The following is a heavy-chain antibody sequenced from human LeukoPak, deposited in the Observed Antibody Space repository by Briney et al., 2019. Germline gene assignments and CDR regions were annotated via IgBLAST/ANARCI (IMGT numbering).Heavy chain of an antibody. J-gene: IGHJ5*02. CDR1: GGSISSTSYY. CDR2: IYYSGST. Sequence: PSETLSLTCTVSGGSISSTSYYWGWIRQPPGKGLEWIGSIYYSGSTYNNPSLKSRVTISLDTSKNQFSLKLSSVTAADTAVYYCARGPLVLLWFGPFDPWGQGTLVTVSS. V-gene: IGHV4-39*07. D-gene: IGHD3-10*01. CDR3: ARGPLVLLWFGPFDP.